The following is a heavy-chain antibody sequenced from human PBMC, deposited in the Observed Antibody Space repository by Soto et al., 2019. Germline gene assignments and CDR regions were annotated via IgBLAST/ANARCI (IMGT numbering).Heavy chain of an antibody. D-gene: IGHD2-8*01. J-gene: IGHJ4*02. CDR3: ARDPISNHGHEFDL. CDR2: ISTRSTTI. Sequence: HPGGSLRLSCAASGFTFSTFHMNWVRQSPGKGLEWVSHISTRSTTIYYADSVKGRFTISRDNAMNSLYLHMNSLRDEDTAVYYCARDPISNHGHEFDLWGQGTLVTVSS. CDR1: GFTFSTFH. V-gene: IGHV3-48*02.